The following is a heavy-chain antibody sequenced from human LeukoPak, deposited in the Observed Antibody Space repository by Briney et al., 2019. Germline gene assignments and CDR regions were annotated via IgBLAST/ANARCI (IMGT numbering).Heavy chain of an antibody. CDR2: ISYDGSNK. D-gene: IGHD6-19*01. V-gene: IGHV3-30-3*01. J-gene: IGHJ4*02. CDR3: ARDLSSGWYWGSFDY. CDR1: GFTFSCHN. Sequence: GGSLRLSYVASGFTFSCHNMYWVRQAPGKGLEWVAVISYDGSNKYYADSVKGRFTISRDNSKNTLYLQMNSLRAEDTAVYYCARDLSSGWYWGSFDYWGQGTLVTVSS.